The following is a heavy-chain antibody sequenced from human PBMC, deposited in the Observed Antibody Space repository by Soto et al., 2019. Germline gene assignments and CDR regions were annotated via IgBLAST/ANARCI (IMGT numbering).Heavy chain of an antibody. V-gene: IGHV4-59*02. Sequence: PSETLSLTCTVSGGSVSADDLSWIRQPPGKRLGWIVYFYYNGTTNYNPSLNSRVTISVDTSTNQFSLKVNSVTAADTAVYYCARGGHSGYDRRYWFDPWGQGTLVTVSS. D-gene: IGHD5-12*01. CDR3: ARGGHSGYDRRYWFDP. J-gene: IGHJ5*02. CDR1: GGSVSADD. CDR2: FYYNGTT.